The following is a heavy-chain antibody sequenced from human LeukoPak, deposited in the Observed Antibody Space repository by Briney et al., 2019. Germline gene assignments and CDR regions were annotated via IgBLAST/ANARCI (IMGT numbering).Heavy chain of an antibody. D-gene: IGHD3-22*01. CDR3: ARARAPTYYYDSSGYKYAFDI. CDR2: INPSGGSK. J-gene: IGHJ3*02. V-gene: IGHV1-46*01. CDR1: GYTFTSYY. Sequence: ASVKVSCKASGYTFTSYYMHWVRQAPGQGLEWMGIINPSGGSKSYAEKFQGRVTMTRDTSTSTVYVALSSLRSEDTAVYYCARARAPTYYYDSSGYKYAFDIWGQGTMVTVSS.